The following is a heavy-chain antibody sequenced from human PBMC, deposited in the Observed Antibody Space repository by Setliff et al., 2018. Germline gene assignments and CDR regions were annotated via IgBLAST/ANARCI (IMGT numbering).Heavy chain of an antibody. CDR2: IKQDESEK. CDR1: GFTFTNYW. V-gene: IGHV3-7*01. J-gene: IGHJ4*02. Sequence: ALRLSCAASGFTFTNYWINWVRQAPGKGLEWVANIKQDESEKHYVGSVKGRFTISSDNAKNSVYLQMNSLRAEDAAVYYCATSDWYAAFDHWGQGTLVTVSS. D-gene: IGHD6-19*01. CDR3: ATSDWYAAFDH.